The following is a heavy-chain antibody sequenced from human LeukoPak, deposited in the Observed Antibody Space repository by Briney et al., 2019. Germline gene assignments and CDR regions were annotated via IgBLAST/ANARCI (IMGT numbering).Heavy chain of an antibody. V-gene: IGHV3-23*01. D-gene: IGHD5-18*01. Sequence: GGSLRLSCAASGFTFSSYAMSWVRQAPGKGLEWVSAISGSGGSTYYADSVKGRFTISRDNSKNTLYLQMNSLRAEDTAVYYCAKAQWIQLWSSVPYYYYYGMDVWGQGTTVTVSS. J-gene: IGHJ6*02. CDR2: ISGSGGST. CDR1: GFTFSSYA. CDR3: AKAQWIQLWSSVPYYYYYGMDV.